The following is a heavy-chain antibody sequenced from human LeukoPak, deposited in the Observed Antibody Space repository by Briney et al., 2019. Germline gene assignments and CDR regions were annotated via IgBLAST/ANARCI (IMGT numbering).Heavy chain of an antibody. J-gene: IGHJ4*02. D-gene: IGHD3-22*01. Sequence: SETLSLTCTVSGGSLSSSDYHWGWIRQPPGKGLEWIGSMYYGGSTYYNPSLKSRVTISVDTSKNQFSLKLSSVTAADPAVYFCARDRGSITMIVDTSWGQGTLVTVSS. CDR3: ARDRGSITMIVDTS. CDR1: GGSLSSSDYH. V-gene: IGHV4-39*07. CDR2: MYYGGST.